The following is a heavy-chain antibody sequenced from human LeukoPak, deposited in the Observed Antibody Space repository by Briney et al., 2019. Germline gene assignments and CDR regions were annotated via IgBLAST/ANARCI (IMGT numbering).Heavy chain of an antibody. D-gene: IGHD6-19*01. CDR1: GFTFDDYG. CDR2: INWNGGST. V-gene: IGHV3-20*01. Sequence: PGGSLRLSCAASGFTFDDYGMSWVRQAPGKGLEWVSGINWNGGSTGYADSVKGRFTVSRDNAKNSLYLQMNSLRAGDTALYHCASLSYSSGWSGVWGQGTLVTVSS. J-gene: IGHJ4*02. CDR3: ASLSYSSGWSGV.